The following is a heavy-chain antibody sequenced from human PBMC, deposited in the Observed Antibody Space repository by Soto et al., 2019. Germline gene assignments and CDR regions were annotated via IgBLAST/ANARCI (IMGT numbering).Heavy chain of an antibody. Sequence: EVQLVESGGGLVQPGGSLRLSCAASGFTFGTYWMTWVRQAPGKGLECVGNIKPDGSEIYYVDSVKGRFTISRDNAKNSLYLHMNSLRAEDTAVYYCATDLNWEQYWGQGTLVTVSS. J-gene: IGHJ4*02. V-gene: IGHV3-7*04. CDR1: GFTFGTYW. CDR3: ATDLNWEQY. D-gene: IGHD7-27*01. CDR2: IKPDGSEI.